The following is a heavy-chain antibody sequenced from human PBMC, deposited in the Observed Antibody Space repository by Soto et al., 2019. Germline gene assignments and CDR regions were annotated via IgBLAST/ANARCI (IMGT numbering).Heavy chain of an antibody. D-gene: IGHD7-27*01. CDR1: GFTFRSSW. V-gene: IGHV3-74*01. CDR2: INGDGTTT. Sequence: GSLRLSCVDSGFTFRSSWMHWVRQAPGKGLVWVSHINGDGTTTAYADSVKGRFTTSRENAKNSLYLQMNSLRAEDTAVYYCARGYLGSFDYWGQGTLVTVSS. J-gene: IGHJ4*02. CDR3: ARGYLGSFDY.